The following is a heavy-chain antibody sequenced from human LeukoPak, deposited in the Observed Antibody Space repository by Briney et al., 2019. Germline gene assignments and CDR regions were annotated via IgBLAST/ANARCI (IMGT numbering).Heavy chain of an antibody. CDR2: IYAGGDTT. Sequence: GGSLRLSRTASGLDVSDNYMAWVRQSPGRGLDWISVIYAGGDTTYYAGSVQGRFTISRDISKNTIYLQMNNLSPDDTAIYYCTRDSRKAVAATYDYWGQGTLVTVSS. V-gene: IGHV3-53*05. CDR1: GLDVSDNY. D-gene: IGHD6-19*01. J-gene: IGHJ4*02. CDR3: TRDSRKAVAATYDY.